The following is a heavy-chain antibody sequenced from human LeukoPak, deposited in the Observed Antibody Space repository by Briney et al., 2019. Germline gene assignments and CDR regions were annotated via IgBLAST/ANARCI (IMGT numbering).Heavy chain of an antibody. CDR1: GFTFREYY. D-gene: IGHD5-12*01. J-gene: IGHJ4*02. Sequence: PGGSLRLSCIGSGFTFREYYMSWIRQAPGKGLEWISYIGMSGTPIYYATSVRGRFTISRDNAKNSLSLQMNSLRVEDTAVYYCVRIGYDYDYWGQGTRVTVSS. CDR2: IGMSGTPI. CDR3: VRIGYDYDY. V-gene: IGHV3-11*01.